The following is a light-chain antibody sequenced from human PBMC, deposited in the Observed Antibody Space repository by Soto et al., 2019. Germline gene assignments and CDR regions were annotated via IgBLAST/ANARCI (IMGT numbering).Light chain of an antibody. Sequence: RVMTQSPVSLSVSPGERVTLSCRASQLISHNLYWYQKKSGQAHRLLSFDASTMATGIPARFSGSGSGTEFTLTIQSLQPEDVATYYFQQGYKTPLTFGQGTKLE. CDR2: DAS. J-gene: IGKJ2*01. V-gene: IGKV3-15*01. CDR1: QLISHN. CDR3: QQGYKTPLT.